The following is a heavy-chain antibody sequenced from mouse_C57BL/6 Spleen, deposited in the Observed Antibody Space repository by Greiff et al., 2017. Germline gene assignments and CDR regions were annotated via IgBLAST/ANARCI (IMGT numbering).Heavy chain of an antibody. CDR1: GFTFSDYG. CDR2: ISSGSSTI. D-gene: IGHD1-1*01. V-gene: IGHV5-17*01. CDR3: ARPEGSSYEAWFAY. Sequence: EVQVVESGGGLVKPGGSLKLSCAASGFTFSDYGMHWVRQAPEKGLEWVAYISSGSSTIYYADTVKGRFTISRDNAKNTLFLQMTSLRSEDTAMYYCARPEGSSYEAWFAYWGQGTLVTVSA. J-gene: IGHJ3*01.